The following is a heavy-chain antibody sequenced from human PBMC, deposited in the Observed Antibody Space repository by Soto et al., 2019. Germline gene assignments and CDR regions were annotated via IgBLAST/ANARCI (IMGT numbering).Heavy chain of an antibody. D-gene: IGHD1-26*01. CDR2: IYYSGST. J-gene: IGHJ5*02. Sequence: SETPSLTCTVSGGSISSGNYYWGWIRQPPGKGLEWIGSIYYSGSTYYNPSLKSRVTISVDTSKNQFSLKLSSVTAADTAVYYCATQEVGGSYVYRFDPWGQGTLFSVSS. V-gene: IGHV4-39*05. CDR3: ATQEVGGSYVYRFDP. CDR1: GGSISSGNYY.